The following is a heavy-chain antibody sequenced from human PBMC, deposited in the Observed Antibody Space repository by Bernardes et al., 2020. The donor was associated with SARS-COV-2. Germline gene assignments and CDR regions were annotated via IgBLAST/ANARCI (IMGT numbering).Heavy chain of an antibody. CDR3: AKLRSVLWIHPYYNAVDA. J-gene: IGHJ6*02. V-gene: IGHV3-30*18. D-gene: IGHD3-10*01. CDR1: GFTFNNFG. Sequence: GGSLRLSCEASGFTFNNFGMNWVRQAPGKGLEWVAVISYEGSIQHYADSVKGRFTISRDSSKNTVYLQMNTLRPEDTAVYYCAKLRSVLWIHPYYNAVDAWGQVTTVTVSS. CDR2: ISYEGSIQ.